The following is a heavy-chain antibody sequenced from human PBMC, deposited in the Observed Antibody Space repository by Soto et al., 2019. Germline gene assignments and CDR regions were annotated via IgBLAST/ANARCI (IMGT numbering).Heavy chain of an antibody. CDR3: TTSPPPRIRFLEWRYYYYGMDV. CDR1: GFTFSNAW. D-gene: IGHD3-3*01. Sequence: GGSLRLSCAASGFTFSNAWMNWVRQAPGKGLEWVGRIKSKTDGGTTDYAAPVKGRFTISRDDSKNTLYLQMNSLKTEDTAVYYCTTSPPPRIRFLEWRYYYYGMDVWGQGTTVTVSS. CDR2: IKSKTDGGTT. V-gene: IGHV3-15*07. J-gene: IGHJ6*02.